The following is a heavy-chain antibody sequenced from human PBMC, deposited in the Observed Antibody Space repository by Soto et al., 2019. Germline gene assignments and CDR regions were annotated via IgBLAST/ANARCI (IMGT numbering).Heavy chain of an antibody. V-gene: IGHV3-30*18. D-gene: IGHD4-4*01. CDR1: GFTFNNYG. CDR3: AKEEIHSENYYYGMDV. Sequence: PGGSLRLSCAASGFTFNNYGMHWVRQAPGKGLEWVALISYEGSNKYYADSVKGRFTISRDNSKNTLFLQMNSLRAEDTAVYYCAKEEIHSENYYYGMDVRGLATAATVS. J-gene: IGHJ6*02. CDR2: ISYEGSNK.